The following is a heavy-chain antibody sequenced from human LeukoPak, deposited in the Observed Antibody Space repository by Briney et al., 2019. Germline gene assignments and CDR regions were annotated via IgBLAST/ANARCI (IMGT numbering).Heavy chain of an antibody. CDR1: GGSISSYY. CDR3: ARGYYYDSSGLTYEDY. J-gene: IGHJ4*02. D-gene: IGHD3-22*01. V-gene: IGHV4-59*08. CDR2: IYYSGST. Sequence: SETLSLTCTVSGGSISSYYWSWIRQPPGKGLEWIGYIYYSGSTNYNPSLKSRVTISVDTSKNQFSLKLSSVTAADTAVYYCARGYYYDSSGLTYEDYWGQGTLVTVSS.